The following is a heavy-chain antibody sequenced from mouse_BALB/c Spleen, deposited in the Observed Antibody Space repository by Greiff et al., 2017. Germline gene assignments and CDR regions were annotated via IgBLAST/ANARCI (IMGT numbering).Heavy chain of an antibody. CDR1: GFTFSSYA. V-gene: IGHV5-6-5*01. Sequence: EVKLVESGGGLVKPGGSLKLSCAASGFTFSSYAMSWVRQTPEKRLEWVASISSGGSTYYPDSVKGRFTISRDNARNILYLQMSSLRSEDTAMYYCARGHGIYYDYDGDYFDYWGQGTTLTVSS. CDR3: ARGHGIYYDYDGDYFDY. D-gene: IGHD2-4*01. J-gene: IGHJ2*01. CDR2: ISSGGST.